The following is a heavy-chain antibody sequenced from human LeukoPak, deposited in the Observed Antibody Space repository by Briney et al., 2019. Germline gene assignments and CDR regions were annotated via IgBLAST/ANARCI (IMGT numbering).Heavy chain of an antibody. Sequence: GGSLRLSCSASGFTFSSYSMNWVRQAPGKGLEWVSSISSSSSYIYYADSVKGRFTISRDNAKNSLYLQMDSLRAEDTAVYYCARDLVSLDYWGQGTLVTVSS. V-gene: IGHV3-21*01. J-gene: IGHJ4*02. CDR2: ISSSSSYI. CDR1: GFTFSSYS. CDR3: ARDLVSLDY. D-gene: IGHD2-21*01.